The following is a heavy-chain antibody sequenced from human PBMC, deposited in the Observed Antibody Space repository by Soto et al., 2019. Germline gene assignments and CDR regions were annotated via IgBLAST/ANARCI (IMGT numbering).Heavy chain of an antibody. CDR2: ITGSGSST. J-gene: IGHJ6*02. CDR3: AKSPESAYDFTRGPLYAMAV. Sequence: YAMNHLRKNPGRGLEWVSAITGSGSSTYYADSVKGRFIISRDNSKSTLYLQINSLRAQDTAVYYGAKSPESAYDFTRGPLYAMAVSGHGTTVTVS. V-gene: IGHV3-23*01. CDR1: YA. D-gene: IGHD3-3*01.